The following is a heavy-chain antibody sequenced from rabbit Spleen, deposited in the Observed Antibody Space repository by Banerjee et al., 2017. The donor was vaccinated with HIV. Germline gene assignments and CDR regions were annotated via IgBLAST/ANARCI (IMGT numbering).Heavy chain of an antibody. V-gene: IGHV1S40*01. D-gene: IGHD8-1*01. Sequence: QSLEESGGDLVKPGASLTLTCTASGFSFSSSDYMCWVRRAPGKGLEWISCIAAGSSGFTYSATWAKGRFTCSKTSSTTVTLQMTSLTVADTATYFCARDTGSSFSSYGMDLWGPGTLVTVS. CDR1: GFSFSSSDY. CDR3: ARDTGSSFSSYGMDL. J-gene: IGHJ6*01. CDR2: IAAGSSGFT.